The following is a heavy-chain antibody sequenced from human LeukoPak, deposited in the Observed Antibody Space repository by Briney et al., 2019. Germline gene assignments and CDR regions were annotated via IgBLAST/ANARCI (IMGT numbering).Heavy chain of an antibody. CDR1: GFTFSSYA. Sequence: GGSLRLSCAASGFTFSSYAMSWVRQAPGKGLEWVSATSGSGASTYYADSVKGRFTISRDNSKNTLYLQMNSLRAEDTAVYYCAKDMGDYYDSSGYEAPFDYWGQGTLVTVSS. V-gene: IGHV3-23*01. J-gene: IGHJ4*02. CDR2: TSGSGAST. CDR3: AKDMGDYYDSSGYEAPFDY. D-gene: IGHD3-22*01.